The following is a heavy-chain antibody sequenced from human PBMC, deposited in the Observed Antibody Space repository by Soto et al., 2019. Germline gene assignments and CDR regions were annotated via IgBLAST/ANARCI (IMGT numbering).Heavy chain of an antibody. V-gene: IGHV3-23*01. CDR1: GFTFSSYA. CDR2: ISGSGGST. J-gene: IGHJ6*03. Sequence: EVQLLESGGGLVQPGGSLRLSCAASGFTFSSYAMSWVRQAPGKGREWVSAISGSGGSTYYADSVKGRFTISRDNSKNTLYLQMNSLRAEDTAVYYCAKDPPYSSSWYGGYMDVWGKGTTVTVSS. D-gene: IGHD6-13*01. CDR3: AKDPPYSSSWYGGYMDV.